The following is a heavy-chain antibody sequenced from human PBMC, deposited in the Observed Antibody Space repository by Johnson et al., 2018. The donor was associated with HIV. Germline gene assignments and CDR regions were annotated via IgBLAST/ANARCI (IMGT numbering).Heavy chain of an antibody. Sequence: SLLLSFSSSFFPFLLSFLPWVRQAPGKGLEWVAFIRYDGSNKYYADSVKGRFTISRDNSKNTLYLQMNSLRAEDTAVYYCAREDTRGAFEIWGQGTMVTVSS. CDR3: AREDTRGAFEI. V-gene: IGHV3-30*02. J-gene: IGHJ3*02. CDR1: FFPFLLSF. D-gene: IGHD5-18*01. CDR2: IRYDGSNK.